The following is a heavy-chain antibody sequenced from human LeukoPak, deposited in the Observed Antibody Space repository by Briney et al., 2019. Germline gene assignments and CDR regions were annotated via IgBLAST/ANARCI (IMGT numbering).Heavy chain of an antibody. J-gene: IGHJ4*02. D-gene: IGHD6-13*01. V-gene: IGHV3-23*01. CDR3: AEDSVGVAAATH. CDR1: GFTFSSYA. CDR2: ISGNGGST. Sequence: GGSLRLSCAASGFTFSSYAMSWVRQAPGKGLEWVSAISGNGGSTYYADSVKGRFTISRDNSKNTLYLQMNSLRAEDTAVYYCAEDSVGVAAATHWGQGTLVTVSS.